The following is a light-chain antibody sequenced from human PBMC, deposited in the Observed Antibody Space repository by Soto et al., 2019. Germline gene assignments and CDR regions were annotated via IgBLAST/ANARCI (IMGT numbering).Light chain of an antibody. Sequence: EIGLTQSPGTLSLSPGERATLSCRASQSLSSSQLAWYQQKPGQAPRLLIHDASSRATAISDRFTSSGSGTDFTLTITTLEPKDFAVYYCQQYGSSPRTFGLGTKVDIK. CDR1: QSLSSSQ. J-gene: IGKJ1*01. CDR2: DAS. V-gene: IGKV3-20*01. CDR3: QQYGSSPRT.